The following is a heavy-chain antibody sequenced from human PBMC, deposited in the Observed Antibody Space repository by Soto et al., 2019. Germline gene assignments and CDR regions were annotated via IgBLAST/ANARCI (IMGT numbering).Heavy chain of an antibody. J-gene: IGHJ4*02. CDR1: GFSLSNARMG. V-gene: IGHV2-26*01. Sequence: SGPTLVNPTETLTLTCTLSGFSLSNARMGVSWIRQPPGKALEWLAHIFSNDEKSYSTSLKSRLTISKDTSKSQVVLTMTNMDPVDTATYYCARMGHYDFWSGYYFDYWGQGTLVTVSS. CDR2: IFSNDEK. CDR3: ARMGHYDFWSGYYFDY. D-gene: IGHD3-3*01.